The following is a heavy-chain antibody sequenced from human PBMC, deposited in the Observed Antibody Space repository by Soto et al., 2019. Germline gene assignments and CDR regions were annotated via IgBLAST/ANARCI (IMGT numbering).Heavy chain of an antibody. Sequence: SETLSLTCTVSSGSISGFYWSLIRQPPGKGLEWIGYIDYSGSTNYNPSLKIRVTISVYTSKNQFSLKLSSVTAADTAVYYCARQRGHYFDYWGQGTLVTVSS. CDR1: SGSISGFY. CDR2: IDYSGST. J-gene: IGHJ4*02. V-gene: IGHV4-59*01. CDR3: ARQRGHYFDY. D-gene: IGHD3-10*01.